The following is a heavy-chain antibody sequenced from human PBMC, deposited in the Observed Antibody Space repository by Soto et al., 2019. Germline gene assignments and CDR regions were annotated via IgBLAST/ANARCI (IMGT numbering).Heavy chain of an antibody. Sequence: QVQLVESGGGVVQPGRSLRLSCAASGFTFSSYGMHWVRQAPGKGLEWVAVISYDGSNKYYADSVKGRFTISRDNSKNTLYLQMNSLRAEDTAVYYCAKDLTAQLLWFGEDYWGQGTLVTVSS. CDR3: AKDLTAQLLWFGEDY. CDR1: GFTFSSYG. J-gene: IGHJ4*02. V-gene: IGHV3-30*18. D-gene: IGHD3-10*01. CDR2: ISYDGSNK.